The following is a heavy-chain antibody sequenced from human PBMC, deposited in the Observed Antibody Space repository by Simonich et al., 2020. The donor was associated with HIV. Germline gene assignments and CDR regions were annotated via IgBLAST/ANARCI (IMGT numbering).Heavy chain of an antibody. CDR2: INHSGST. J-gene: IGHJ4*02. D-gene: IGHD2-2*01. CDR3: ARGFYQRLYYFDY. V-gene: IGHV4-34*01. Sequence: QVQLQQWGAGLLKPSETLSLTCAVYGGSFRGYYWSWIRQHPGKGLEWIGEINHSGSTNYNPSLKSRVTRSVDTSKNQFSLKLSSVTAADTAVYYCARGFYQRLYYFDYWGQGTLVTVSS. CDR1: GGSFRGYY.